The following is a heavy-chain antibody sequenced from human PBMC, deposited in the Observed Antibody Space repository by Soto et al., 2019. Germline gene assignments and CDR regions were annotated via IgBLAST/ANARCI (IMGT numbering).Heavy chain of an antibody. Sequence: ASVKVSCKASGYTFTSYAMNWVRQAPGQGLEWMGWINTNTGNPTYAQGFTGRFVFSLDTSVSTAYLQICSLKAEDTAVYYCARDGVRTYYDFWSGYYTSDAFDIWGQGTMVTVSS. V-gene: IGHV7-4-1*01. D-gene: IGHD3-3*01. CDR1: GYTFTSYA. J-gene: IGHJ3*02. CDR2: INTNTGNP. CDR3: ARDGVRTYYDFWSGYYTSDAFDI.